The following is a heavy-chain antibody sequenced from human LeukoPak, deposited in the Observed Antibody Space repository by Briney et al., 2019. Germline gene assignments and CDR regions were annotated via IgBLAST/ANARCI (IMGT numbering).Heavy chain of an antibody. J-gene: IGHJ4*02. Sequence: SETLSLTCTVSGGSISSYYWSWIRQPAGKGLEWIGRIYTSGSTNYNPSLKSRVTMSVDTSKNQFSLKLSSVTAADPAVYYCASVPRYCSGGSCYSGNYFDYWGQGTLVTVSS. CDR3: ASVPRYCSGGSCYSGNYFDY. V-gene: IGHV4-4*07. CDR2: IYTSGST. CDR1: GGSISSYY. D-gene: IGHD2-15*01.